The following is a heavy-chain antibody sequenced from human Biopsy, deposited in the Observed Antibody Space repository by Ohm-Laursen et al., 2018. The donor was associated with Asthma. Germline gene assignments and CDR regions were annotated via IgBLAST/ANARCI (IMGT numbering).Heavy chain of an antibody. V-gene: IGHV1-18*01. CDR2: ISAYNGNT. CDR1: GYTFTNYG. J-gene: IGHJ3*02. Sequence: SVKVSCKVSGYTFTNYGISWVRQAPGQGLEWMGWISAYNGNTDQAQKLQGRVTMTTDTSTRTAYMELRSLRPDDTAVYYCAKVDGGGTIQAFYIWGQGTMVTVSS. D-gene: IGHD3-16*01. CDR3: AKVDGGGTIQAFYI.